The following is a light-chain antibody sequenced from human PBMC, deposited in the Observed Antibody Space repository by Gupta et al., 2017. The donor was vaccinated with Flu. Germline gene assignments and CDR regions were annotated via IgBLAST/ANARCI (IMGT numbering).Light chain of an antibody. CDR1: QSVSSY. J-gene: IGKJ4*01. CDR2: DAS. V-gene: IGKV3-11*01. Sequence: ATLSLSPGERATLSCRASQSVSSYLAWYQQKPGQAPRLLIYDASNRATGIPARFSGSGSGTDFTLTISSLDPEDFAVYYCQQRSNWPPLTFGGGTKVEIK. CDR3: QQRSNWPPLT.